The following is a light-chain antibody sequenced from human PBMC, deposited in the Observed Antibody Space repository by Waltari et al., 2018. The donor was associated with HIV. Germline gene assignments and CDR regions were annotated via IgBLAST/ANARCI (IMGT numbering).Light chain of an antibody. V-gene: IGLV3-1*01. CDR1: QLGDKF. Sequence: SYELTQPPSVSVSPGQTASITCSGDQLGDKFVCWYQQRPGQPPVLFIYQDSKRPSGIPERFSGSNSGNTATLTITGTQSMDEADYYCQAWDRSVVFGGGTKLTVL. CDR2: QDS. CDR3: QAWDRSVV. J-gene: IGLJ2*01.